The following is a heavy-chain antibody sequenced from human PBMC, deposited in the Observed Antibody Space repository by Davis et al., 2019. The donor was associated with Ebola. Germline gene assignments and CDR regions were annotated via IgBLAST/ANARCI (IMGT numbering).Heavy chain of an antibody. CDR1: GYSFTSYW. V-gene: IGHV5-51*01. J-gene: IGHJ4*02. CDR3: ARRNYYGSGSQYSHFDY. D-gene: IGHD3-10*01. CDR2: IYPGDSDT. Sequence: GESLKISCKGSGYSFTSYWIGWVRQMPGKGLEWMGIIYPGDSDTRYSPSFQGQVTISADKSINTAYLQWSGLKASDTAVYYCARRNYYGSGSQYSHFDYWGQGTLVTVSS.